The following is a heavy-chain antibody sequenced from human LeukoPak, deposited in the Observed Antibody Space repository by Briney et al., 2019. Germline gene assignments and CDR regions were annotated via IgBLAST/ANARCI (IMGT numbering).Heavy chain of an antibody. CDR1: GYTFTSYD. Sequence: ASVKVSCKASGYTFTSYDINWVRQATGQGLEWRGWMNPNSGNTGYAQKFQGRVTMTRNTSISTAYMELSSLRSEDTAVYYCAIYNYYDSSGYYSTTNHWFDPWGQGTLVTVSS. CDR2: MNPNSGNT. J-gene: IGHJ5*02. V-gene: IGHV1-8*01. CDR3: AIYNYYDSSGYYSTTNHWFDP. D-gene: IGHD3-22*01.